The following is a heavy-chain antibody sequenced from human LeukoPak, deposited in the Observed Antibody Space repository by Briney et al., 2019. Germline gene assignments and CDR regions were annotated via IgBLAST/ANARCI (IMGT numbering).Heavy chain of an antibody. V-gene: IGHV3-66*01. CDR1: GFTVSNNH. CDR2: IDNVGGT. CDR3: MGYGGNSF. Sequence: GGSLRLSCVASGFTVSNNHVSWVRQAPGKGLEWVSLIDNVGGTYYADSVKGRFTISRDDSENTLYLQMNSLRAEDTALYYCMGYGGNSFWGQGTLVTVSS. D-gene: IGHD4-23*01. J-gene: IGHJ4*02.